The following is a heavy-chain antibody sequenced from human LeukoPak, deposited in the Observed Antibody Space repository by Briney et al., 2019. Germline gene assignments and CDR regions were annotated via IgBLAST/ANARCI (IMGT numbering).Heavy chain of an antibody. J-gene: IGHJ5*02. CDR1: GFTFSSYW. V-gene: IGHV3-21*01. CDR2: ISSSSSYI. CDR3: ARAMAGYYWFDP. D-gene: IGHD6-13*01. Sequence: GGSLRLSCAASGFTFSSYWMSWVRQAPGKGLEWVSSISSSSSYIYYADSVKGRFTISRDNAKNSLYLQMNSLRAEDTAVYYCARAMAGYYWFDPWGQGTLVTVSS.